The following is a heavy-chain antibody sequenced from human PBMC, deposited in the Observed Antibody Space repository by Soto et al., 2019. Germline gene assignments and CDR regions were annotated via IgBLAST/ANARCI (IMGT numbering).Heavy chain of an antibody. J-gene: IGHJ4*02. CDR1: GGSISSSSYY. Sequence: QLQLQESGPGLVKPSETLSLTCTVSGGSISSSSYYWGWIRQPPGKGLEWIGSIYYSGSTYYNPSLKSRVTISVDTSKNQFSLKLSSVTAADTAVYYCARQRGGSSGWYGVDYWGQGTLVTVSS. D-gene: IGHD6-19*01. CDR2: IYYSGST. CDR3: ARQRGGSSGWYGVDY. V-gene: IGHV4-39*01.